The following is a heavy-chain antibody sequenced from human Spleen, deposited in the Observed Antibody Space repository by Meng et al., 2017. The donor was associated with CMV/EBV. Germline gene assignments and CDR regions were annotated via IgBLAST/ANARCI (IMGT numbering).Heavy chain of an antibody. CDR2: IRPNSGST. D-gene: IGHD4-17*01. J-gene: IGHJ4*02. V-gene: IGHV1-2*02. Sequence: ASVKVSCKASGYTFANSDISWVRQAPGQGLEWLGWIRPNSGSTLYARKFQGRVTMTRDTSLSTAYMDLTRLTYDDTAVYYCAREAGDPIINFDSWGQGTLVTVSS. CDR1: GYTFANSD. CDR3: AREAGDPIINFDS.